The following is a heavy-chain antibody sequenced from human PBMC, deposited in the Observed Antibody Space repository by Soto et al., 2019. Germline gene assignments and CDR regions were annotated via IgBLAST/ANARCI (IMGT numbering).Heavy chain of an antibody. CDR3: ARAWSITGMDFDY. Sequence: PWGSLRVAWVSSGFTFSSYWMSWVRQAPGKGLEWVANIKQDGSEKYYVDSVKGRFTISRDNAKNSLYLQMNSLRAEDTAVYYCARAWSITGMDFDYWGHGTMVTVSS. CDR2: IKQDGSEK. CDR1: GFTFSSYW. J-gene: IGHJ4*01. D-gene: IGHD1-20*01. V-gene: IGHV3-7*03.